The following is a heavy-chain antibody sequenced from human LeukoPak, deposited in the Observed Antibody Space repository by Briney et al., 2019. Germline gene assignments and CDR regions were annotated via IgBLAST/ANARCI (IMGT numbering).Heavy chain of an antibody. V-gene: IGHV3-64*01. D-gene: IGHD2-21*01. Sequence: PGGSLRLSCAASGFTFSSYAIHWVRQAPGKGLEFVSAINRHGDSTYYANSVKGRFTISRDDSKNTVYLQMNSLRAEDTAVYYCARSRGIPDAFDMWGLGTMVTVSS. CDR3: ARSRGIPDAFDM. CDR1: GFTFSSYA. CDR2: INRHGDST. J-gene: IGHJ3*02.